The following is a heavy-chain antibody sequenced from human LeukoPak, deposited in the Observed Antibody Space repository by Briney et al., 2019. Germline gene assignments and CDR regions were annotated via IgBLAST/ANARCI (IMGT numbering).Heavy chain of an antibody. D-gene: IGHD6-13*01. CDR1: GGSISSSSYY. CDR3: ARRPGYSSSWYYFDY. J-gene: IGHJ4*02. V-gene: IGHV4-39*01. Sequence: PSETLSLTCTVSGGSISSSSYYWGWIRQPPREGLEWSGSINYSGSTHYNPSLKSRVTISVDTSQNQFSLKLTSVTAADTAVYYCARRPGYSSSWYYFDYWGQGTLVTVSA. CDR2: INYSGST.